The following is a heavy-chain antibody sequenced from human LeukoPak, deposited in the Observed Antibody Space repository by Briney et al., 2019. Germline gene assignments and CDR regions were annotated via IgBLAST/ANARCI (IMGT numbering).Heavy chain of an antibody. CDR1: GGSISSYY. V-gene: IGHV4-59*12. CDR3: ARRRGIAARPVDY. CDR2: IYYSGST. J-gene: IGHJ4*02. D-gene: IGHD6-6*01. Sequence: KTSETLSLTCTVSGGSISSYYWSWIRQPPGRGREWIGYIYYSGSTKYNPSLKSRVTISVDTSKKQFSLKLSSVTAADTVVYYCARRRGIAARPVDYWGQGTLVTVSS.